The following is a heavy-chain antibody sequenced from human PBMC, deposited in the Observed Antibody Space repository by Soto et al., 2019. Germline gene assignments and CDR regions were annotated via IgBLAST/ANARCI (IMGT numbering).Heavy chain of an antibody. J-gene: IGHJ6*02. Sequence: ASVKVSCKASGYTFTGYYMHWVRQAPGQGLEWMGWINPNSGGTNYAQKFQGRVTMTRDTSISTAYMELSRLRSDDTAVYYCARTKITFGGAFYGMDVWGQGTTVTVSS. D-gene: IGHD3-16*01. CDR3: ARTKITFGGAFYGMDV. CDR2: INPNSGGT. V-gene: IGHV1-2*02. CDR1: GYTFTGYY.